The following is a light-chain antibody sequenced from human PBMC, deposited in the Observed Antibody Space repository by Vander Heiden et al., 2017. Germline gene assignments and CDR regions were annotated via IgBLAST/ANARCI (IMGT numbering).Light chain of an antibody. V-gene: IGLV7-43*01. CDR2: STS. J-gene: IGLJ2*01. CDR3: LLYYGGARV. CDR1: TGAVTSGYS. Sequence: QTVVTQEPSLTVSPGGTVTRTCASSTGAVTSGYSPNWFQQKPGHAPRALIYSTSNTHSWTPARFSGSLLGGKAALTLSGVQPEDEAEYYCLLYYGGARVFGGGTKLTVL.